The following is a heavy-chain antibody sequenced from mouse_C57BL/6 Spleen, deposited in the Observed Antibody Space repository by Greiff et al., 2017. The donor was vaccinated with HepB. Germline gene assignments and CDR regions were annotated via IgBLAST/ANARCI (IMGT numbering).Heavy chain of an antibody. V-gene: IGHV1-80*01. Sequence: VQLQQSGAELVKPGASVKISCKASGYAFSSYWMNWVKQRPGKGLEWIGQIYPGDGDTNYNGKFKGMATLTADNFSSTDYMQLRSLTSEDCAVYFGERVTTVVGGYYFDYWDQGTTLTVSS. CDR3: ERVTTVVGGYYFDY. CDR2: IYPGDGDT. D-gene: IGHD1-1*01. CDR1: GYAFSSYW. J-gene: IGHJ2*01.